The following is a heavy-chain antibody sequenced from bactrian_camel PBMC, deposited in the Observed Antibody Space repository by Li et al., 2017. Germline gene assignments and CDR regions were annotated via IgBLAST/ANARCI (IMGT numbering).Heavy chain of an antibody. CDR3: SAVDFDESPPGGACTAQEAVFFGR. CDR2: THGDGRVR. CDR1: GGLGYC. Sequence: HVQLVESGGGSVQAGGSLRLSCTASGGLGYCMAWFREVPGKEREGVAATHGDGRVRLADSVKGRFTISRDNTKNTLYLQMNSLSPEDTAKYYCSAVDFDESPPGGACTAQEAVFFGRWGQGTQVTVS. J-gene: IGHJ6*01. V-gene: IGHV3S6*01. D-gene: IGHD6*01.